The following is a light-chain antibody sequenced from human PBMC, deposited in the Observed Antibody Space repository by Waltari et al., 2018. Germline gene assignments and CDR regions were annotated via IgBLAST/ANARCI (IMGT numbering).Light chain of an antibody. CDR1: QDIDDE. Sequence: ETTLTQSPAFMSATPRGKDNISCRASQDIDDEMNWYQQKPGEGAIFIIQEATTLVPGIPPRFSGSGYGTDFTLTINNIQSEDVASYFCLEHDNFPTHTFGQGTTLEIK. J-gene: IGKJ2*01. V-gene: IGKV5-2*01. CDR2: EAT. CDR3: LEHDNFPTHT.